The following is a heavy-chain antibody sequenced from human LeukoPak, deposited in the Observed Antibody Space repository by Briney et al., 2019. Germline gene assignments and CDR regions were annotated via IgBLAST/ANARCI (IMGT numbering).Heavy chain of an antibody. CDR2: ITSGST. Sequence: PSETLSLTCTVSGGSISSGSYYWSWIRQPAGKGLEWIGRITSGSTNYNPSLKSRVTISIDTSKNQFSLKLSSVTAADTAVYYCARDRVYSSSWTDAFDIWGQGTMVTVSS. CDR3: ARDRVYSSSWTDAFDI. D-gene: IGHD6-13*01. CDR1: GGSISSGSYY. V-gene: IGHV4-61*02. J-gene: IGHJ3*02.